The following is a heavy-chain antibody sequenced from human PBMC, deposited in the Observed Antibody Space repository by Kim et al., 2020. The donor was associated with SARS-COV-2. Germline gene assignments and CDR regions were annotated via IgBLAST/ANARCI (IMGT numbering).Heavy chain of an antibody. V-gene: IGHV3-30*18. CDR3: AKDSGSCPFDY. CDR2: ISYDGSNK. CDR1: GFTFSSYG. D-gene: IGHD2-15*01. J-gene: IGHJ4*02. Sequence: GGSLRLSCAASGFTFSSYGMHWVRQAPGKGLEWVAVISYDGSNKYYADSVKGRFTISRDNSKNTLYLQMNSLRAEDTAVYYCAKDSGSCPFDYWGQGTLV.